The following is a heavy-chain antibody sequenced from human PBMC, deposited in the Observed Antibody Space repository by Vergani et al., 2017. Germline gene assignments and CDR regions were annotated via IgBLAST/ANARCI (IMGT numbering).Heavy chain of an antibody. J-gene: IGHJ6*03. CDR2: IYYSGST. CDR1: GGSISSGGYY. V-gene: IGHV4-31*03. D-gene: IGHD3-3*01. Sequence: QVQLQESGPGLVKPSQTLSLTCTVSGGSISSGGYYWSWIRQHPGKGLEWIGYIYYSGSTYYNPSLKSRVTISVDTSKNQFSLKVSSVTAADTAVYYCARGSGNYYYLWSGYYSYYYYIDVWGKGTTDTVSS. CDR3: ARGSGNYYYLWSGYYSYYYYIDV.